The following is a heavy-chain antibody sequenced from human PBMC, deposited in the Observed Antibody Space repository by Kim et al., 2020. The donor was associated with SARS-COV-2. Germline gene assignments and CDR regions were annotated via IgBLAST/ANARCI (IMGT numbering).Heavy chain of an antibody. Sequence: SETLSLTCTVSGGSISSYYWSWIRQPPGKGLEWIGYIYYSGSTNYNPSLKSRVTISVDTSKNQFSLKLSSVTAADTAVYYCARSGYGDQFDYWGQGTLVTVSS. V-gene: IGHV4-59*13. D-gene: IGHD4-17*01. CDR1: GGSISSYY. J-gene: IGHJ4*02. CDR2: IYYSGST. CDR3: ARSGYGDQFDY.